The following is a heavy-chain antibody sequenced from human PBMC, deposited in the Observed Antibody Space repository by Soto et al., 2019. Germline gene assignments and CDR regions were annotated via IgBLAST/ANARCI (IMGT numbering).Heavy chain of an antibody. CDR1: GASITTAYY. D-gene: IGHD1-26*01. CDR2: IXXXGXX. Sequence: PSETLSLTCTVSGASITTAYYWTWVRQHPXKGLXXXGXIXXXGXXXXNPSLKSRLNISLDTSKNQFSLQLESMTAADTAIYYCARGSRFDPWGQGTQVTVSS. V-gene: IGHV4-31*03. CDR3: ARGSRFDP. J-gene: IGHJ5*02.